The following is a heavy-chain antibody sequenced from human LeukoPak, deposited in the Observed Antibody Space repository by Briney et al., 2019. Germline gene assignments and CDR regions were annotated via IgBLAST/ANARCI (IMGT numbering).Heavy chain of an antibody. CDR1: GYTFTGYY. J-gene: IGHJ4*02. CDR2: INPNSGGT. CDR3: ARSGRIDDSSGYYNDY. V-gene: IGHV1-2*02. Sequence: GASVKVSCKASGYTFTGYYMHWVRQAPGQGLEWMGWINPNSGGTNYAQKLQGRVTMTTDTSTSTAYMELRSLRSDDTAVYYCARSGRIDDSSGYYNDYWGQGTLVTVSS. D-gene: IGHD3-22*01.